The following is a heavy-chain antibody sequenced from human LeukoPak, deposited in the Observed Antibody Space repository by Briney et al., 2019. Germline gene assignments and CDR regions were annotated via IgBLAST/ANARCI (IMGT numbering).Heavy chain of an antibody. V-gene: IGHV4-59*01. D-gene: IGHD5-24*01. CDR1: GGSISSYY. Sequence: SETLSLTCTVSGGSISSYYWSWIRQPPGKGLEWIGYIYYSGSTNYNPSLKSRVTISVDTSKNQFSLKLSSVIAGDTAVYYCARGEMAAGFDYWGQGTLVTVSS. J-gene: IGHJ4*02. CDR2: IYYSGST. CDR3: ARGEMAAGFDY.